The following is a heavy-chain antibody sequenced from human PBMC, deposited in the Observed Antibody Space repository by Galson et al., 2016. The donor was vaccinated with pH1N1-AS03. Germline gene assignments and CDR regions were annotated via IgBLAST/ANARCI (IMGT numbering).Heavy chain of an antibody. CDR2: ISASGGDT. CDR3: ARRSPWESYYFDY. V-gene: IGHV3-23*01. J-gene: IGHJ4*02. CDR1: GFSFNTFA. D-gene: IGHD3-16*01. Sequence: SLRLSCAASGFSFNTFAMSWVRQAQGKGLEWVSSISASGGDTCYADSVKGRFTISRDNSRNTLYLQMNSLRAEDAAIYYCARRSPWESYYFDYWGQGTLVTVSS.